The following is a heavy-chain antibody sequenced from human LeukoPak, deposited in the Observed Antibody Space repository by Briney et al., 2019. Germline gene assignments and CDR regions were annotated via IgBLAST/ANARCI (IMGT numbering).Heavy chain of an antibody. CDR2: IWYDGSNK. J-gene: IGHJ4*02. CDR1: GVSFSNYG. D-gene: IGHD3-16*01. Sequence: PGGSLRLSCAASGVSFSNYGMHWVRHAPGEGLEWGAVIWYDGSNKNYSDSVKGRFTISRDNSKNTLYAQMSSLRAEDTAVYYCARSNNGGWGYCDYWGQGSLVTVSS. CDR3: ARSNNGGWGYCDY. V-gene: IGHV3-33*01.